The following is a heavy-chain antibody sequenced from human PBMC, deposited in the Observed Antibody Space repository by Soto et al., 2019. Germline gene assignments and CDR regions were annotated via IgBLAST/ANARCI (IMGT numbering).Heavy chain of an antibody. CDR1: GGSISSGGYY. V-gene: IGHV4-31*03. D-gene: IGHD3-22*01. CDR2: IYYSGST. Sequence: QVQLQESGPGLVKPSQTLSLTCTVSGGSISSGGYYWSWIRQHPGKGLEWIGYIYYSGSTYYNPSLKSRVTISVDTSKNQFSLKLSSVTAADTAVYYCARGDDSSGYYYSPYYYGMDVWGQGTTFTVSS. J-gene: IGHJ6*02. CDR3: ARGDDSSGYYYSPYYYGMDV.